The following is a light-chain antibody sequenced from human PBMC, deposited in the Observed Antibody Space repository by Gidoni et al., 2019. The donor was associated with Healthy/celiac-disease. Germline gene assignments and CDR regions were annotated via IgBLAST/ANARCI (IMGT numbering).Light chain of an antibody. CDR2: GAS. J-gene: IGKJ1*01. Sequence: EIVLTQSPGTRSLSPGARATLTCRASQSVSSSYLAWYQQKPGQAPRLLIYGASSRATGIPDRFSGSGSGTDFTLTISRLEPEDFAVYYCQQYGSSPPWTFXQXTKVEIK. CDR1: QSVSSSY. CDR3: QQYGSSPPWT. V-gene: IGKV3-20*01.